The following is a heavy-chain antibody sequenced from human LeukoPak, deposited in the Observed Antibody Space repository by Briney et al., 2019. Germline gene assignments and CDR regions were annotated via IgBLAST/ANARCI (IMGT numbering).Heavy chain of an antibody. CDR1: GFTFNSYG. CDR2: ISDSGGTT. D-gene: IGHD2-2*01. J-gene: IGHJ4*02. Sequence: PGGSLRLSCAASGFTFNSYGMSWVRQAPGKGLEWVSGISDSGGTTYYVDSVKGRFTISRDNSKNTLYLQINSLRAEDMALYYCAKSSDGSTSFDQWGQGTLVTVSS. V-gene: IGHV3-23*01. CDR3: AKSSDGSTSFDQ.